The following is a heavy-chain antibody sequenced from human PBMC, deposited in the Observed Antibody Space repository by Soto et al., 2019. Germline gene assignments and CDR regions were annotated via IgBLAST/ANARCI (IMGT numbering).Heavy chain of an antibody. D-gene: IGHD2-15*01. CDR1: GGTFSTYA. CDR2: IIPMFATP. Sequence: QDHLVQSGAAVKKPASSVKISCRSTGGTFSTYAFSWVRQAPGQGLDWMGGIIPMFATPIYAQKYQGRVTITADDSTSTAYMEVTSLRSNDTAVYFCARGEYDVVVMAGPSRGYPHAYHGMDVWGQGTSVTVSS. J-gene: IGHJ6*02. CDR3: ARGEYDVVVMAGPSRGYPHAYHGMDV. V-gene: IGHV1-69*12.